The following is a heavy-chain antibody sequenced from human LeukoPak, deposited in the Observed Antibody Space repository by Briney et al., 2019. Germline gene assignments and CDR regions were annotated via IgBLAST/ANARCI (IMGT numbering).Heavy chain of an antibody. D-gene: IGHD2-15*01. CDR2: ISSSSSYI. V-gene: IGHV3-21*01. Sequence: GGSLRLSCAASGFTFSSYSMNWVRQAPGKGLEWVSSISSSSSYIYYADSVKGRFTISRDNAKNSLYLQMNSLRAEDTAVYYCARELGYCSGGSCYGYYYGMDVWGQGTTVTVSS. CDR1: GFTFSSYS. CDR3: ARELGYCSGGSCYGYYYGMDV. J-gene: IGHJ6*02.